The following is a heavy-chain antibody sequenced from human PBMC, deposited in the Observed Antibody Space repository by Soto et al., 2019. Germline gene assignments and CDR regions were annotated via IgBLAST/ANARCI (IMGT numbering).Heavy chain of an antibody. CDR1: GGTFSSYA. CDR2: IIPIFGTA. J-gene: IGHJ2*01. Sequence: SVKVSCKASGGTFSSYAISWVRQAPGQGLEWMGGIIPIFGTANYAQKFQGRVTITADESTSTAYMELSSLRSEDTAVYYCARVDCGGDCLYWYFDLWGRGTLVTVSS. V-gene: IGHV1-69*13. CDR3: ARVDCGGDCLYWYFDL. D-gene: IGHD2-21*02.